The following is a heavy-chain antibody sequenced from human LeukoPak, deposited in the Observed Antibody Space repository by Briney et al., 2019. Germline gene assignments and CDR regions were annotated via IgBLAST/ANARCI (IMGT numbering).Heavy chain of an antibody. D-gene: IGHD4-17*01. CDR2: INHSGST. V-gene: IGHV4-39*07. J-gene: IGHJ5*02. CDR3: ARVWDYGDYVPLNWFDP. CDR1: GGSISSSSYY. Sequence: PSETLSLTCSVSGGSISSSSYYWGWIRQPPGKGLEWIGEINHSGSTNYNPSLKSRVTISVDTSKNQFSLKLSSVTAADTAVYYCARVWDYGDYVPLNWFDPWGQGTLVTVSS.